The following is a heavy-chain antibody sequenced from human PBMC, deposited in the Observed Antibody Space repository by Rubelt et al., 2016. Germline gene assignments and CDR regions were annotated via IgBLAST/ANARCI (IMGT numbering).Heavy chain of an antibody. CDR3: ARDGPGITVAGYFDF. J-gene: IGHJ4*02. V-gene: IGHV3-30*03. D-gene: IGHD6-19*01. Sequence: VRQAPGKGLEWVAVISYDGRDKKLEDSVKDRFTISRDNSKNTLYLQVNSLRPEDTAVYYCARDGPGITVAGYFDFWGQGILVTVSS. CDR2: ISYDGRDK.